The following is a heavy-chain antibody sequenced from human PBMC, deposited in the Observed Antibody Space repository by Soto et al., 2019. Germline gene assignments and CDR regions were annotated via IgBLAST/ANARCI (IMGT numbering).Heavy chain of an antibody. CDR2: IYSGGDT. CDR1: GFAVRHNY. CDR3: ARKTDSIPSGGDV. V-gene: IGHV3-53*04. J-gene: IGHJ6*04. Sequence: EVQLVESGGGLVQPGGSLRLSCTASGFAVRHNYMTWVRQAPGKGLEWVSLIYSGGDTAYADSVKGRFTISRHTSKNTLYLQMNSLRAEDTAVYYCARKTDSIPSGGDVGGKGTAVTVSS. D-gene: IGHD3-10*01.